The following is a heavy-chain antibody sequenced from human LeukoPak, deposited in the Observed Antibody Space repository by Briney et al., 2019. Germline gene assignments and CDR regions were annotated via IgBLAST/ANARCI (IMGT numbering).Heavy chain of an antibody. Sequence: GRSLGLSCAASGFTFDDYAMHWVRQAPGKGLEWVSGISWNSGSIGYADSVKGRFTISRDNAKNSLYLQMNSLRAEDTAVYYCARGGEYQLPYRYWGQGTQVTVSS. CDR1: GFTFDDYA. CDR3: ARGGEYQLPYRY. CDR2: ISWNSGSI. J-gene: IGHJ4*02. V-gene: IGHV3-9*01. D-gene: IGHD2-2*02.